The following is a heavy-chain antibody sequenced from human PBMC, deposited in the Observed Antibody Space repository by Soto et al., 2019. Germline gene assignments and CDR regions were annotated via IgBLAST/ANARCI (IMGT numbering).Heavy chain of an antibody. V-gene: IGHV4-39*01. CDR2: IYYSGST. CDR1: GGSISSSSYY. J-gene: IGHJ4*02. CDR3: ARRRRVGNFDY. D-gene: IGHD1-26*01. Sequence: QLQLQESGPGLVKPSETLSLTCTVSGGSISSSSYYWGWIRQPPGKGLEWIGSIYYSGSTYYNPSLKSRVTISVDTSKNQFSLELSSVTAADTAVYYCARRRRVGNFDYWGQGTLVTVSS.